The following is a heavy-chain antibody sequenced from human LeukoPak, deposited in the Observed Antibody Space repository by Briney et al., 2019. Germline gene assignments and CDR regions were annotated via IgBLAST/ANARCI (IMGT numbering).Heavy chain of an antibody. D-gene: IGHD4-23*01. Sequence: PGGSLRLSCAASGFTFTSYWMIWVRQAPGKGLEWVANIKQNGSEKYYVDSVKGRFTISRDNAKNSLYLQMNSLRAEDTAVYYCARDSDYVGKNFDYWGLGTLVTVSS. CDR3: ARDSDYVGKNFDY. V-gene: IGHV3-7*01. J-gene: IGHJ4*02. CDR1: GFTFTSYW. CDR2: IKQNGSEK.